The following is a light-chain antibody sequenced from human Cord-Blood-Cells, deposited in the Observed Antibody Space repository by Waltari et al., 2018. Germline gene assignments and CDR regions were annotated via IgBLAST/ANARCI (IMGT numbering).Light chain of an antibody. CDR2: RNN. V-gene: IGLV1-47*01. CDR1: SSNIGSNY. CDR3: AAWDDSLSGPVV. J-gene: IGLJ2*01. Sequence: QSVLTQPPSASGTPGQRVTIPCSGSSSNIGSNYVYGYQQLPGTAPKLLIYRNNQRPSGVPDRFSGSKSGTSASLAISGLRSEDEADYYCAAWDDSLSGPVVFGGGTKLTVL.